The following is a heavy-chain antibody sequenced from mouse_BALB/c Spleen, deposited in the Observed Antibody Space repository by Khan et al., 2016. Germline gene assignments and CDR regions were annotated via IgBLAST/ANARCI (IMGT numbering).Heavy chain of an antibody. CDR1: GYSITSGYG. Sequence: EVQLQESGPGLVKPSQSLSLTCTVTGYSITSGYGWNWIRQFPGNKLEWMGYISYSGSTNYNPYLKSRISITRDTSKSQFFLQLNSVTTEVTATYYCARTARIKYWGQGTTLTVSS. CDR3: ARTARIKY. CDR2: ISYSGST. V-gene: IGHV3-2*02. J-gene: IGHJ2*01. D-gene: IGHD1-2*01.